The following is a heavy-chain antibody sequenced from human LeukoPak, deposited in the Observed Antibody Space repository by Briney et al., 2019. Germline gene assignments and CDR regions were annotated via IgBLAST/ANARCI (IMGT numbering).Heavy chain of an antibody. J-gene: IGHJ4*02. CDR3: AKDSPAASLDY. Sequence: GGSLRLSCTASGFTFGDYAMTWVRQAPGKGLEWVAFIRFDGSLKYYADSVKGRITISRDNSKNTLYLQMNSLRAEDTAVYYCAKDSPAASLDYWGQGTLVTVSS. V-gene: IGHV3-30*02. D-gene: IGHD6-6*01. CDR1: GFTFGDYA. CDR2: IRFDGSLK.